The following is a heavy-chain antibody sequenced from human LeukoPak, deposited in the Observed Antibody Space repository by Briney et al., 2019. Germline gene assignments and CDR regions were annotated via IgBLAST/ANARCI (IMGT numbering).Heavy chain of an antibody. D-gene: IGHD3-10*01. Sequence: GGSLRLSCAASGFTFSNYDMHWVRQAPGKRLEWVSSISGSGGSTYYAGSVKGRFTISRDNSKNTLYLQMRSLRAEDTAVYYCAKDMGGSYYWDYWGQGTLVTVSS. V-gene: IGHV3-23*01. CDR3: AKDMGGSYYWDY. CDR1: GFTFSNYD. CDR2: ISGSGGST. J-gene: IGHJ4*02.